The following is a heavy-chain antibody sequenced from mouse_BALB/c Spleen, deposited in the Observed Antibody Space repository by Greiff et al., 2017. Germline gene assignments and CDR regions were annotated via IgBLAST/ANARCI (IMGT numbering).Heavy chain of an antibody. Sequence: DVMLVESGGGLVKPGGSLKLSCAASGFTFSSYAMSWVRQSPEKRLEWVAEISSGGSYTYYPDTVTGRFTISRDNAKNTLYLEMSSLRSEDTAMYYCARDYYGSNYAMDYWGQGTSVTVSS. CDR1: GFTFSSYA. D-gene: IGHD1-1*01. CDR3: ARDYYGSNYAMDY. V-gene: IGHV5-9-4*01. J-gene: IGHJ4*01. CDR2: ISSGGSYT.